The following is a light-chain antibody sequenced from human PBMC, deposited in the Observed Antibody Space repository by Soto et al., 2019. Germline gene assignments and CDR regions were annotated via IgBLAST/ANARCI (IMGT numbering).Light chain of an antibody. Sequence: QSVLTQPPSVSGAPGQRVTIACTGNNSNIGTGFDVHWYRHFPGAAPKLLLSGTSHRPSGVPDRFSGSKSGNTASLTISGLQAEDAAAYYCSSYTTSSIWLFGGGTKVTVL. CDR1: NSNIGTGFD. V-gene: IGLV1-40*01. J-gene: IGLJ3*02. CDR2: GTS. CDR3: SSYTTSSIWL.